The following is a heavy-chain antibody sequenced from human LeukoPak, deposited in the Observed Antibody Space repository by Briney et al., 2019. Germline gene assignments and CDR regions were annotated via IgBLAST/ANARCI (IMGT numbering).Heavy chain of an antibody. D-gene: IGHD1-7*01. Sequence: ASVKVSCKASGYTFTAYGFSWVRQAPGQGLEWMGWISAYNGQTNYAQKVQGRVTMTTETSTKTAYMELRSLGSDDTAVYYCAPVAGSYWNSDSFDYWGQGTQATVSS. V-gene: IGHV1-18*01. CDR2: ISAYNGQT. J-gene: IGHJ4*02. CDR1: GYTFTAYG. CDR3: APVAGSYWNSDSFDY.